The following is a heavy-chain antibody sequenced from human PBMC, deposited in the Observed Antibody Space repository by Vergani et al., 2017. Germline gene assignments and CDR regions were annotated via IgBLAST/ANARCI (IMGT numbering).Heavy chain of an antibody. CDR2: IYYSGST. D-gene: IGHD3-16*01. CDR3: ARHDSGHYDSSYYGLDV. CDR1: GGSISSSSHF. Sequence: QLQLHKSGPGLVKPSETLSRTCTLSGGSISSSSHFWGWLRQTPGKGLEWIGIIYYSGSTYYNPSLKSRVSISVDTSKNQFSLKLSSVTAADSAVYYCARHDSGHYDSSYYGLDVWGQGTTVTVSS. J-gene: IGHJ6*02. V-gene: IGHV4-39*01.